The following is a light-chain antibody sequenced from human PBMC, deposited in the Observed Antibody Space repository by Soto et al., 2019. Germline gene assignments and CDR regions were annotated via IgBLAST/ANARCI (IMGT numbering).Light chain of an antibody. Sequence: DIQMTQSPSTLSAFVGDRVTITCRASESISSWLAWYQQKPGKAPRLLIHHASSLESGVPSRISGSGSGTEFTLSISNLQPEDVAIYYCQQYNRSPWTFGQGTKVEIK. CDR1: ESISSW. CDR2: HAS. V-gene: IGKV1-5*01. CDR3: QQYNRSPWT. J-gene: IGKJ1*01.